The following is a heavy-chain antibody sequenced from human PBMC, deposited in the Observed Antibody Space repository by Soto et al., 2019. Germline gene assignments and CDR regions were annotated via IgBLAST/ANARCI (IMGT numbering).Heavy chain of an antibody. J-gene: IGHJ5*02. V-gene: IGHV4-34*01. D-gene: IGHD2-15*01. Sequence: QVQLQQWGAGLLKPSETLSLTCAVYGGSFSGYYWCWIRQPPGKGLECIGEIDHSGSTNYNPSLNSRVPISVDTSKNQFSLKLSSVTAADTAVYYCERWGVVVVAATFDPWGQGPLVTVSS. CDR1: GGSFSGYY. CDR3: ERWGVVVVAATFDP. CDR2: IDHSGST.